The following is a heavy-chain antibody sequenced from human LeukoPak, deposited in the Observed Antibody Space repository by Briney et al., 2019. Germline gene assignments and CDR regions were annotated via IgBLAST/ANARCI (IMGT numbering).Heavy chain of an antibody. CDR1: GYTFTSYY. J-gene: IGHJ3*01. V-gene: IGHV1-2*02. CDR2: INPNGGGT. CDR3: ARGVEYYDSSGYYAGVDDVFDV. D-gene: IGHD3-22*01. Sequence: GSVKVSCTASGYTFTSYYMHWVRQAPGQGLEWMGCINPNGGGTNYAHTFQGRFTITRDSSINTAYMQLNSLRSDDTAVYYCARGVEYYDSSGYYAGVDDVFDVWGQGTMVTVPS.